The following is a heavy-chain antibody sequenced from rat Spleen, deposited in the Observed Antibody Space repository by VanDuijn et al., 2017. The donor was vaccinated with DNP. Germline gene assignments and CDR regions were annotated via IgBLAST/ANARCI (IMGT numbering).Heavy chain of an antibody. Sequence: EVRLVVSGGGLVQPGRSLKLSCAVSGLTFSDYYMAWVRQTPTKGLEWVASINPSGGVTYYRDSVKGRFTVSRDNAKNSLYLQMDSLRSEDTATYYCARSNFGFDYWGQGVMVTVSS. CDR2: INPSGGVT. D-gene: IGHD1-11*01. V-gene: IGHV5-25*01. CDR1: GLTFSDYY. J-gene: IGHJ2*01. CDR3: ARSNFGFDY.